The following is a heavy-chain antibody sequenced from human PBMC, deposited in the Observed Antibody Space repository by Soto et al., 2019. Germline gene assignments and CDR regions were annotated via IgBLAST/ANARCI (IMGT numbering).Heavy chain of an antibody. V-gene: IGHV1-46*01. D-gene: IGHD2-15*01. CDR2: IKPIGDNI. CDR1: GYTLTSYS. CDR3: TRDPQGYCSGGRCYHFDY. J-gene: IGHJ4*02. Sequence: QVQLVQSGAEVKKPGASVRVSCKASGYTLTSYSMHWVRQAPGQGLEWMGIIKPIGDNIRYAQNSQSRVTMTRDTSTSTVFFGPRSLRSEDTAIYYCTRDPQGYCSGGRCYHFDYWGEGTLVTVSS.